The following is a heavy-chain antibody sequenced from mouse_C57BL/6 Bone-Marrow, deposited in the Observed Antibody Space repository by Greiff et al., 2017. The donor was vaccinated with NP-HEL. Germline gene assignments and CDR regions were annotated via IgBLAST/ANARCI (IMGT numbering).Heavy chain of an antibody. Sequence: EVQLQESGPGLVKPSQSLSLTCSVTGYSITSGYYWNWIRQFPGNKLEWMGYISYDGSNNYNPSLKNRISITRDTSKNQFFLKLNSVTTEDTATYYCARDPALLTDYYAMDYWGQGTSVTVSS. V-gene: IGHV3-6*01. D-gene: IGHD4-1*01. CDR1: GYSITSGYY. CDR2: ISYDGSN. CDR3: ARDPALLTDYYAMDY. J-gene: IGHJ4*01.